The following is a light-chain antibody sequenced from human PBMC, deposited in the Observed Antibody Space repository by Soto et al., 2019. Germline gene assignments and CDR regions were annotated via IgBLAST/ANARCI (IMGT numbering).Light chain of an antibody. Sequence: QSALTQPASVSGSPGQSVTISCTGTRSDIGAYNFVSWYQQHPGEVPKLMLYDVNMRPSGVSDRFSGSKSGNTASLTISGLQAEDEADYYCTSWTTSTTMIFGGGTKVTVL. CDR2: DVN. V-gene: IGLV2-14*03. CDR3: TSWTTSTTMI. J-gene: IGLJ2*01. CDR1: RSDIGAYNF.